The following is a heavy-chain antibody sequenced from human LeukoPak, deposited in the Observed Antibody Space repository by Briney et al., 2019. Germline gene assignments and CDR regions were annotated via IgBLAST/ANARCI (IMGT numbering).Heavy chain of an antibody. CDR3: AKRGSVLLDY. J-gene: IGHJ4*02. CDR1: GFTFSSYG. V-gene: IGHV3-30*02. D-gene: IGHD3-10*01. Sequence: GGSLRLSCAASGFTFSSYGMHWVRQAPGKGLEWVAFIRYDGSNKYYADSVKGRFTISRDNPKNTLYLQMNSLRAEDTAVYYCAKRGSVLLDYWGQGTLVTVSS. CDR2: IRYDGSNK.